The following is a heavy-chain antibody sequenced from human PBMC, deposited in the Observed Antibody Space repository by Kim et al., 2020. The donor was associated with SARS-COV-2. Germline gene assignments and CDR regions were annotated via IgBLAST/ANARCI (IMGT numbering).Heavy chain of an antibody. V-gene: IGHV3-15*01. CDR3: TTGSRRWLQFGY. Sequence: DNAAPVKGRFTISRDDSKNSLYLQMNSLKTEDTAVYYCTTGSRRWLQFGYWGQGTLVTVSS. D-gene: IGHD5-12*01. J-gene: IGHJ4*02.